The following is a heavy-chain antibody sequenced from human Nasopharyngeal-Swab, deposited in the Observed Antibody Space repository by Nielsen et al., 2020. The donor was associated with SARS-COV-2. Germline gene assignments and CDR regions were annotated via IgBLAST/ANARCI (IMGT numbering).Heavy chain of an antibody. CDR3: ASPGGYSYFGY. D-gene: IGHD5-18*01. Sequence: SVKVSCKASGGTFSSYAISWVRQAPGQGLEWMGGIIPIFGTVNYAQKFQGRVTITADKSTSTAYMELSSLRSEDTAVYYCASPGGYSYFGYWGQGTLVTVSS. J-gene: IGHJ4*02. CDR2: IIPIFGTV. V-gene: IGHV1-69*06. CDR1: GGTFSSYA.